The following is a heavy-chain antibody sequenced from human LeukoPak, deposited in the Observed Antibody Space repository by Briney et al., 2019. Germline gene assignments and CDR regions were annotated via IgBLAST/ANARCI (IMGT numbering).Heavy chain of an antibody. CDR2: IHYSGST. CDR3: ARDRYYYDSSGFYYMDV. CDR1: GVSISSYY. Sequence: PSETLSLICTVSGVSISSYYWSWIRQPPGKGLEWIGYIHYSGSTNYNPSLKSRVTISVDTSKNQFSLKLSSVTATDTAVYYCARDRYYYDSSGFYYMDVWGKGTTVTVSS. D-gene: IGHD3-22*01. V-gene: IGHV4-59*01. J-gene: IGHJ6*03.